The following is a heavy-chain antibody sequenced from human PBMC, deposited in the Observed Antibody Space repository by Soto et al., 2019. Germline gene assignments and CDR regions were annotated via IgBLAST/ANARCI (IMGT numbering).Heavy chain of an antibody. CDR2: IYYSGST. CDR1: GGSVSSGSYY. CDR3: ARTGDSSGYYYYYYYGMDV. D-gene: IGHD3-22*01. J-gene: IGHJ6*02. Sequence: SETLSLTCTVSGGSVSSGSYYWGWIRQPPGKGLEWIGYIYYSGSTNYNPSLKSRVTISVDTSKNQFSLKLSSVTAADTAVYYCARTGDSSGYYYYYYYGMDVWGQGTTVTVSS. V-gene: IGHV4-61*01.